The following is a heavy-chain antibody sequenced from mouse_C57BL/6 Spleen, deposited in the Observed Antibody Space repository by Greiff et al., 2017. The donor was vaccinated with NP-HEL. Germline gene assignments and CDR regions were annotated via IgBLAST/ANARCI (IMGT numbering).Heavy chain of an antibody. CDR2: ISYSGST. CDR1: GYSITSGYD. CDR3: ARGELKAGGTKAMDY. J-gene: IGHJ4*01. V-gene: IGHV3-1*01. Sequence: DVQLQESGPGMVKPSQSLSLTCTVPGYSITSGYDWHWIRHFPGNKLEWMGYISYSGSTNYNPSLKSRISITHDTSKNHFFLKLNSVTTEDTATDYSARGELKAGGTKAMDYWGQGTAVTVSS. D-gene: IGHD1-1*02.